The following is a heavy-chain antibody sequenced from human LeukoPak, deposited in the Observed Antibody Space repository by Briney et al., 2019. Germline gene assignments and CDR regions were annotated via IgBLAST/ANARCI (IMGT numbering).Heavy chain of an antibody. CDR1: GFTFSSYS. D-gene: IGHD6-13*01. V-gene: IGHV3-21*01. CDR2: ISSSSSYI. CDR3: ARDSRIAAAGTHSDAFDI. Sequence: GGSLRLSCAASGFTFSSYSMNWVRQAPGKGLEWVSSISSSSSYIYYADSVKGRFTISRDNAKNSLYLQMNSLRAEDTAVYYCARDSRIAAAGTHSDAFDIWGQGTMVTVSS. J-gene: IGHJ3*02.